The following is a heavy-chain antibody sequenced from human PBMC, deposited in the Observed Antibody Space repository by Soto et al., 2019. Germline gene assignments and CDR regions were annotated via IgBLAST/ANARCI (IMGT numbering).Heavy chain of an antibody. V-gene: IGHV1-46*01. CDR3: ARGRRLVPAAMGPGGNWFDP. J-gene: IGHJ5*02. CDR2: INPSGGYT. CDR1: GYTFTSYY. D-gene: IGHD2-2*01. Sequence: ASVKVSCKASGYTFTSYYMNWVRQAPGQGLEWLGIINPSGGYTTYAQRFLGRVTMTRNTSISTAYMELSSLRSEDTAVYYCARGRRLVPAAMGPGGNWFDPWGQGTLVTVSS.